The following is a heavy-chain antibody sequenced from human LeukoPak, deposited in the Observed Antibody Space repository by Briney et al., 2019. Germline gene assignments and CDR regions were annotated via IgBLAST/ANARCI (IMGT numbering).Heavy chain of an antibody. Sequence: GGSLRLSCTVSGFTVSSNSMSWVRQAPGKGLEWVSFIYSAGSIYYSDSVKGRFTISIDNSKNTLYLQMNSLRAEDTAVYYCARGPEFFHYYMDVWGKGTTVTVSS. V-gene: IGHV3-53*01. D-gene: IGHD1-14*01. CDR2: IYSAGSI. CDR3: ARGPEFFHYYMDV. CDR1: GFTVSSNS. J-gene: IGHJ6*03.